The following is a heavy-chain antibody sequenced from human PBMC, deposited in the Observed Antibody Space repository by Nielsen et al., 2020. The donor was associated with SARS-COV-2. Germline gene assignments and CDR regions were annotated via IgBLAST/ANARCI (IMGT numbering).Heavy chain of an antibody. CDR2: IKRSGGST. D-gene: IGHD1-26*01. CDR3: AKISGSQRHYFDF. V-gene: IGHV3-23*01. J-gene: IGHJ4*02. Sequence: GESLKISCAASGFTFSSFHMHWVRQAPGKGLVWVSVIKRSGGSTYYADSVKGRFTISRDNSKNTLYLQLNSLRAEDTAVFYCAKISGSQRHYFDFWGQGALVTVSS. CDR1: GFTFSSFH.